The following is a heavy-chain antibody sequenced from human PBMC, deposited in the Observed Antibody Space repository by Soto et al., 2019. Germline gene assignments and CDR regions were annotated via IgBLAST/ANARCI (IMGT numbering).Heavy chain of an antibody. CDR3: ARRGVVALFDY. D-gene: IGHD2-15*01. CDR2: IYYSGST. Sequence: PSETLSLTCTVSGGSVTNSNYYWGWIRQPPGKGLEWIGSIYYSGSTYYNPSLKSRVTISVDTSENQFSLRLNSVTAADTAVYYCARRGVVALFDYWGQGALVTVSS. CDR1: GGSVTNSNYY. J-gene: IGHJ4*02. V-gene: IGHV4-39*01.